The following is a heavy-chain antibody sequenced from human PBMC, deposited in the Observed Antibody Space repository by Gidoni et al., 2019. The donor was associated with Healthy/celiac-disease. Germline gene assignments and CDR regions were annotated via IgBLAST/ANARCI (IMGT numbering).Heavy chain of an antibody. CDR3: AKDEMASDNFDY. D-gene: IGHD2-15*01. J-gene: IGHJ4*01. V-gene: IGHV3-30*18. CDR2: ISYDGSNK. Sequence: QVQLVGSGGGVVKPGRYLRLSCAASGFTFSSYGMHWVREAPGTGLECVAVISYDGSNKYYADSLQGRFTISRDNSKNTLYLQMTSLRAEDTALYYCAKDEMASDNFDYWCHGTLVTFSS. CDR1: GFTFSSYG.